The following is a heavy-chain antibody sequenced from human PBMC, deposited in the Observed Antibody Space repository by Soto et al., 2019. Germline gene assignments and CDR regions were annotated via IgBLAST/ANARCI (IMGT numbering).Heavy chain of an antibody. Sequence: QVELQESGPGLVKPSQTLSLTCTVSGGSISSGGYYWSWVRQHPGKGLEWIGYIYDSGGTYYNPSPKSRVTISIDTSKNQFSLKLTSVTAADTAVYYCASQATGWYPDYWGQGTLVTVSS. CDR2: IYDSGGT. J-gene: IGHJ4*02. CDR3: ASQATGWYPDY. D-gene: IGHD6-19*01. CDR1: GGSISSGGYY. V-gene: IGHV4-31*03.